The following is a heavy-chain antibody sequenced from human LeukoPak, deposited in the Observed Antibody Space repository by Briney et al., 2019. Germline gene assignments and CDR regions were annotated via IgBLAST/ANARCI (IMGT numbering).Heavy chain of an antibody. D-gene: IGHD1-26*01. CDR2: FSHDGSST. CDR1: GFTVSNSG. CDR3: AKLSGSYQH. J-gene: IGHJ1*01. Sequence: GGSLRLSCAASGFTVSNSGIHWVRQAPGKGLEWVAVFSHDGSSTYYADSVKGRFTISRDNSKNTLYLQMNSLRAEDTAVYYCAKLSGSYQHWGQGTLVTVSS. V-gene: IGHV3-30*18.